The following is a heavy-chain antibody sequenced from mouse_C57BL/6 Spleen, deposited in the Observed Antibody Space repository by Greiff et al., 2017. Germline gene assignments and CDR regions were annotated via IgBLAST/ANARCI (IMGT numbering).Heavy chain of an antibody. J-gene: IGHJ2*01. CDR1: GYAFSSSW. Sequence: QVQLQQSGPELVKPGASVKISCKASGYAFSSSWMNWVKQRPGKGLEWIGRIYPGDGDTNYNGKFKGKATLTADKSSSTAYMQLSSLTSEDSAVYVCARLTTVVARGFDYWGQGTTLTVSS. V-gene: IGHV1-82*01. CDR3: ARLTTVVARGFDY. D-gene: IGHD1-1*01. CDR2: IYPGDGDT.